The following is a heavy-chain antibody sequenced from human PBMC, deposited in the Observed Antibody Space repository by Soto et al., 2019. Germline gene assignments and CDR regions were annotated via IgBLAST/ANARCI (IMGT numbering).Heavy chain of an antibody. V-gene: IGHV1-18*01. Sequence: ASVKVSCKASGYTFTSYGISWVRQAPGQGLEWMGWISAYNGNTNYAQKLQGRVTMTTDTSTSTAYMELNSLRGEDTAVYYCARGVLPETSAPLDLWGQGTLVTVSS. D-gene: IGHD6-13*01. CDR3: ARGVLPETSAPLDL. CDR1: GYTFTSYG. CDR2: ISAYNGNT. J-gene: IGHJ5*02.